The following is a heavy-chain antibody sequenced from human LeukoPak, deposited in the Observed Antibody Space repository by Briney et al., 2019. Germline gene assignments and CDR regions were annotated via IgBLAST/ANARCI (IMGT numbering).Heavy chain of an antibody. CDR3: AAGPYIWPRDSRLANWYFDL. D-gene: IGHD3-16*01. CDR2: IVVGSGNT. CDR1: GFTFTSSA. V-gene: IGHV1-58*02. Sequence: SVKVSCKASGFTFTSSAMQWVRQARGQRLEWIGWIVVGSGNTNYAQKFQERVTITRDMSTSTAYMELSSLRSEDTAVYYCAAGPYIWPRDSRLANWYFDLWGRGTLVTVSS. J-gene: IGHJ2*01.